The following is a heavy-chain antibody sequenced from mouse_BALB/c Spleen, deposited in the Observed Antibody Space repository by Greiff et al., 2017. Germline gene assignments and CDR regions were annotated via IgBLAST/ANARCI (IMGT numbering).Heavy chain of an antibody. D-gene: IGHD1-1*01. J-gene: IGHJ3*01. V-gene: IGHV2-6-7*01. Sequence: QVQLKESGPGLVAPSQSLSITCTVSGFSLTGYGVNWVRQPPGKGLEWLGMIWGDGSTDYNSALKSRLSISKDNSKSQVFLKMNSLQTDDTARYYCASYYYGSSYVGLFAYWGQGTLVTVSA. CDR3: ASYYYGSSYVGLFAY. CDR2: IWGDGST. CDR1: GFSLTGYG.